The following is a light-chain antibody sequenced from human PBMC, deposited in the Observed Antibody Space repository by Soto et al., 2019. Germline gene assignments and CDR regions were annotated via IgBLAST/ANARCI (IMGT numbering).Light chain of an antibody. CDR3: CSYAGSPKV. CDR2: EVS. Sequence: QSALTQPASVSGSPGQSITISCTGTSSDVGSYNLVSWYQQHPGKAPKLMIYEVSKRPSGVSTRFSGSKSGNTASLTISGLQAEDEADYYCCSYAGSPKVFGTGTKVTVL. CDR1: SSDVGSYNL. J-gene: IGLJ1*01. V-gene: IGLV2-23*02.